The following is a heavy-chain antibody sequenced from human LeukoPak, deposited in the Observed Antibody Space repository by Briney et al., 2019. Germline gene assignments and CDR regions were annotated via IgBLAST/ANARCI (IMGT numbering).Heavy chain of an antibody. Sequence: SETLSLTCTVSGGSISSYYWNWIRQPPGKGLEWIGYIFYSGRTNYNPSLKSRVTISVDTSKNQFSLKLSSVTAADTAVYYCARGYSSSWYFNWFDPWGQGTLVTVSS. J-gene: IGHJ5*02. D-gene: IGHD6-13*01. CDR1: GGSISSYY. CDR2: IFYSGRT. V-gene: IGHV4-59*08. CDR3: ARGYSSSWYFNWFDP.